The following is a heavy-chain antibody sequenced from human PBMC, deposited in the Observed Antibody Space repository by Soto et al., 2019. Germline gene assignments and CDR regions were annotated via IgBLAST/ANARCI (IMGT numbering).Heavy chain of an antibody. V-gene: IGHV3-30*18. D-gene: IGHD5-18*01. CDR2: ISYDGSNQ. CDR1: GFSFNTYG. CDR3: AKDIVKYTYGACDY. J-gene: IGHJ4*02. Sequence: QVQLVESGGAVVQPGKSLRLSCAASGFSFNTYGMYWVRQAPGKGLEWVAAISYDGSNQYHADSVKGRFTISRDNSKSTLYLQMNSLRVEDTAVYYCAKDIVKYTYGACDYWGQGAMVTVPS.